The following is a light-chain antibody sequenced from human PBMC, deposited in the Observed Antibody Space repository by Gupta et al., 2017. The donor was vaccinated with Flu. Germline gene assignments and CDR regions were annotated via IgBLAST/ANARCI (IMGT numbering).Light chain of an antibody. CDR2: EGT. J-gene: IGLJ1*01. V-gene: IGLV2-8*03. CDR3: SSYADSRYV. Sequence: VSWDQQHPGKAPKLMMYEGTRRPSGVPDRFFGSKSGNTASLTVSGLQAEDEADYYCSSYADSRYVFGTGTKLTAL.